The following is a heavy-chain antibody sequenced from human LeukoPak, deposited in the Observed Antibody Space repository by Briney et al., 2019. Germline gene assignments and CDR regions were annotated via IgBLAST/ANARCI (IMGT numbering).Heavy chain of an antibody. CDR3: ARVAQKLERIAVAGTSEWRANWYFDL. CDR1: GGSISSSYYY. V-gene: IGHV4-39*07. CDR2: IYNTGTT. D-gene: IGHD6-19*01. Sequence: SETLSLTCTVSGGSISSSYYYWGWIRQPPGKGLEWIGNIYNTGTTYYNPSLQSRVALSADTTKNQFSLKLRSVTAADTAVYYCARVAQKLERIAVAGTSEWRANWYFDLWGRGTLVTVSS. J-gene: IGHJ2*01.